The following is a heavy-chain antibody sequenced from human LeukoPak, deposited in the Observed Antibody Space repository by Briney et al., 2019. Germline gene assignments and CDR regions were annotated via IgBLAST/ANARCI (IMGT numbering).Heavy chain of an antibody. Sequence: GEALEISYEGAGSSFISDWIGGGRAAAGKGGGWRGSIFPSDSDIRYSPSFQGQVTISADESTRTAYLQWSSLKASDTAIYYCARRVIIGDYFDYWGQGTLVTVSS. CDR3: ARRVIIGDYFDY. CDR2: IFPSDSDI. D-gene: IGHD3-3*01. J-gene: IGHJ4*02. V-gene: IGHV5-51*01. CDR1: GSSFISDW.